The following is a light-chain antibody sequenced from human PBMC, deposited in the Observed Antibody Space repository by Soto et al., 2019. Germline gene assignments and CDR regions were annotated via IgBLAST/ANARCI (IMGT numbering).Light chain of an antibody. CDR1: SSDVGSYNL. V-gene: IGLV2-23*01. CDR2: EGN. J-gene: IGLJ1*01. Sequence: QSALTQPASVSGSPGQSITISCSGTSSDVGSYNLVSWYQQHPGKAPKIMIYEGNKRPSGVSNRFSGSKSGNMASLTISGFQAEDEADYYCCSHAGRDTYVYGSGTKVTVL. CDR3: CSHAGRDTYV.